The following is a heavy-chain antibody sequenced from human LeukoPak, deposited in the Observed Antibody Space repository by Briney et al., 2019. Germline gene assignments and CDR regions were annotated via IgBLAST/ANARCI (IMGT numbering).Heavy chain of an antibody. Sequence: GGSLRLSCVGSGFTVSSDYVSWVRQAPGGGLEWVSIIYSDGSTYYANSVKGRFTISRDSSKNTLYLQMNSLRADDTAIYYCARDSGFSDYAYWGQGTLVTVSS. D-gene: IGHD4-17*01. CDR1: GFTVSSDY. CDR3: ARDSGFSDYAY. J-gene: IGHJ4*02. V-gene: IGHV3-66*01. CDR2: IYSDGST.